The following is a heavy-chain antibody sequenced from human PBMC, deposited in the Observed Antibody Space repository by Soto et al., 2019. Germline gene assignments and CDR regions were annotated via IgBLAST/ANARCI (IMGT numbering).Heavy chain of an antibody. J-gene: IGHJ4*02. CDR3: TTGWSSKDY. V-gene: IGHV3-15*01. CDR1: GFIFSNAW. Sequence: SLRLSCAASGFIFSNAWMSWARQAPGKGLEWVGRIKSKADGGTTNYAAPVKGRFNISRDGSKNTLYLQMNGLKTEDTAVYYCTTGWSSKDYWGQGTLVTVSS. D-gene: IGHD3-3*01. CDR2: IKSKADGGTT.